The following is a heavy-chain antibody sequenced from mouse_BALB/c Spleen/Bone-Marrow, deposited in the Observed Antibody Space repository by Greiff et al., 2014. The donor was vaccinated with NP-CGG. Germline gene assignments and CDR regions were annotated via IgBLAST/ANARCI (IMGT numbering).Heavy chain of an antibody. J-gene: IGHJ4*01. D-gene: IGHD2-14*01. Sequence: QVQLQQPGAELVKPGASVKMSCKASGYTFTSYWMHWVKQGPGQGLEWIGVIDPSDSYTSYNQKFKGKATLTVDTSSSTAYIQLSSLTSEDSAVYYCTREKVQAMDYWGQGTSVTVSS. CDR2: IDPSDSYT. CDR1: GYTFTSYW. V-gene: IGHV1S127*01. CDR3: TREKVQAMDY.